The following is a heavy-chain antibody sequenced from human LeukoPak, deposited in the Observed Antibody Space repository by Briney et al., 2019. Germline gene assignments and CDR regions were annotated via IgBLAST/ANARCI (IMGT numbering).Heavy chain of an antibody. D-gene: IGHD5-12*01. CDR3: AKANVVATRAYEN. CDR2: ISGSGEDT. Sequence: GGSLRLSCAASGFTFSTCAMAWVRQAPGKGLEGVSAISGSGEDTHYADSVKGRFTISRDNSKSTLYLQMNSLRGEDTAIYYCAKANVVATRAYENWGQGSLVTVSS. V-gene: IGHV3-23*01. CDR1: GFTFSTCA. J-gene: IGHJ4*02.